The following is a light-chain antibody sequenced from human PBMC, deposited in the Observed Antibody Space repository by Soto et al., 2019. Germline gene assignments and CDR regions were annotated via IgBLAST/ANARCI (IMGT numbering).Light chain of an antibody. V-gene: IGLV1-47*01. Sequence: QSVLTQPPSASGTPGQRVTISCSGSSSNIGSNYVYWYQQLPGTAPKLLIYRNNQRPSGVPDRFSGSKSGTSASLAISGLRSEDEADYYCVAWDDSLSGGVFGTGTQLTVL. CDR2: RNN. J-gene: IGLJ7*01. CDR3: VAWDDSLSGGV. CDR1: SSNIGSNY.